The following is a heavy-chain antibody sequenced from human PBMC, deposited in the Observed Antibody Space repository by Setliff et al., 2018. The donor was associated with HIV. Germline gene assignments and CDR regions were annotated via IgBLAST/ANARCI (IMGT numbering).Heavy chain of an antibody. D-gene: IGHD6-19*01. J-gene: IGHJ4*02. CDR3: VTAQWTVVLPAPRETHFES. Sequence: ASVKVSCKVSGYTLTELSMHWVRQAPGKGLEWMGGFDPEDGETIYAQKFQGRVTMTEDTSTDTAYMELSSLRSDDTAVYYCVTAQWTVVLPAPRETHFESWGQGTLVTVSS. CDR1: GYTLTELS. V-gene: IGHV1-24*01. CDR2: FDPEDGET.